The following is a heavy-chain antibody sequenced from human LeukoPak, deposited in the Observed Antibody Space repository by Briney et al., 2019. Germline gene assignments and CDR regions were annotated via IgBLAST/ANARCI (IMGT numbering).Heavy chain of an antibody. CDR3: ARAAYNSGWYFDY. D-gene: IGHD6-19*01. Sequence: KPSETLSLTCTVSGGSISSGSYYWSWIRQPAGKGLEWIGRIYTSGSTNYNPSLKSRVTISVDTSKNQFSLKLSSVTAADTAVYYCARAAYNSGWYFDYWGQGTLVTVSS. CDR1: GGSISSGSYY. V-gene: IGHV4-61*02. CDR2: IYTSGST. J-gene: IGHJ4*02.